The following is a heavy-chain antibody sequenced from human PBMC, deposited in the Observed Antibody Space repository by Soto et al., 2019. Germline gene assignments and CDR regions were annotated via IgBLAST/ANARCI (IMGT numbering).Heavy chain of an antibody. V-gene: IGHV3-30*18. D-gene: IGHD6-13*01. CDR1: GFTFSSYG. J-gene: IGHJ4*02. CDR2: ISYDGSNK. CDR3: AKVRVAGIAAAGRSYYFDY. Sequence: QVQLVESGGGVVQPGRSLRLSCAASGFTFSSYGMHWVRQAPGKGLEWVAVISYDGSNKYYADSVKGRFTISRDNSKNTLYLQMNSLRAEDTAAYYCAKVRVAGIAAAGRSYYFDYWGQGTLVTVSS.